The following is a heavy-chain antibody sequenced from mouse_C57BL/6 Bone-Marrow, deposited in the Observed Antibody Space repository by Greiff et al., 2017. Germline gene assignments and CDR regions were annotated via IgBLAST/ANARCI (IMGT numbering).Heavy chain of an antibody. Sequence: QVQLQQPGAELVKPGASVKLSCKASGYTFTSYWMHWVKQRPGQGLEWIGMIHPNSGSTNYNEKFKSKATLTVDKSSSTAYMQLSSLTSEDSAVYYCERDGLWGSSFFDYWGQGTTLTVSS. CDR3: ERDGLWGSSFFDY. CDR1: GYTFTSYW. V-gene: IGHV1-64*01. CDR2: IHPNSGST. D-gene: IGHD1-1*01. J-gene: IGHJ2*01.